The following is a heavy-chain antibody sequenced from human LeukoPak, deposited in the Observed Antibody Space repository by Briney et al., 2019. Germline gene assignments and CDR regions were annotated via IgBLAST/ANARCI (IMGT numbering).Heavy chain of an antibody. D-gene: IGHD1-14*01. V-gene: IGHV3-30*04. J-gene: IGHJ4*02. CDR3: ATTDTTCY. Sequence: GGSLRLSCAASGFTFRNYVMHWVRQAPGKGLEWMAVILNDGTNKYYADSVKGRFTISRDNSKNTLYLEINSLSADDTAVYYCATTDTTCYWGQGTLVTVSS. CDR1: GFTFRNYV. CDR2: ILNDGTNK.